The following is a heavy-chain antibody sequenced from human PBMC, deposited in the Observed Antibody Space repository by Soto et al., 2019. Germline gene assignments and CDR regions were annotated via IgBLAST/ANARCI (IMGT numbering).Heavy chain of an antibody. Sequence: QVQLQESGPGLVKPSQTLSLTCTVSGGSISSGDYYWSWIRQPPGKGLEWIGYIYYSGSTYYNPSLKSRVNIYVHTSKNQFSLKLSSVTAADTAVYYCARDIRGGVYNWFDPWGQGTLVTVSS. V-gene: IGHV4-30-4*01. CDR3: ARDIRGGVYNWFDP. CDR2: IYYSGST. CDR1: GGSISSGDYY. J-gene: IGHJ5*02. D-gene: IGHD3-16*01.